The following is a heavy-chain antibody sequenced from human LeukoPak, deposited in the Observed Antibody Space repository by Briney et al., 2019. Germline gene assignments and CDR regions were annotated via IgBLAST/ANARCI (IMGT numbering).Heavy chain of an antibody. CDR2: IIPIFGTA. Sequence: ASVKVSCKASGGTFSSYAISWVRQAPGQGLEWMGGIIPIFGTANYAQKFQGRVTITADESTSTAYMELSSLRSEDTAVYYCARVTAGDYGSGSYYARPISYYYYGMDVWGQGTTVTVSS. CDR1: GGTFSSYA. V-gene: IGHV1-69*13. J-gene: IGHJ6*02. D-gene: IGHD3-10*01. CDR3: ARVTAGDYGSGSYYARPISYYYYGMDV.